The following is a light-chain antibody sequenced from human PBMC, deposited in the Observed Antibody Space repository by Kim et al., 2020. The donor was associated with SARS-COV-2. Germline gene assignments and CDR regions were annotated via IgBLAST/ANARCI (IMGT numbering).Light chain of an antibody. V-gene: IGLV2-8*01. CDR2: EVT. Sequence: QSALTQPPSASGSPGQSVTISCTGTSSDVGDYNYVSWYQQHPGKAHKLMIYEVTKRPSGVPDRFSGSKSGNTASLTVSGLQAEDEADYYCSSYAGSNNWVFGGGTQLTVL. CDR1: SSDVGDYNY. J-gene: IGLJ3*02. CDR3: SSYAGSNNWV.